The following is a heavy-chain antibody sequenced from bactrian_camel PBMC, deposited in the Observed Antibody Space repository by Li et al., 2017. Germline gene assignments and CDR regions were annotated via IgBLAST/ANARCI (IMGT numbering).Heavy chain of an antibody. J-gene: IGHJ4*01. V-gene: IGHV3S40*01. CDR3: AADVGSMSGNCQPNY. Sequence: VQLVESGGGSVQPGGSLTLSCTASGYSLSSNCMSWFRQAPGMEREQVAVFRYTFGRTTYYADSVKGRFTISRDDARNTVYLQMNNLKPEDTAIYYCAADVGSMSGNCQPNYWGQGTQVTVS. CDR2: FRYTFGRTT. D-gene: IGHD6*01. CDR1: GYSLSSNC.